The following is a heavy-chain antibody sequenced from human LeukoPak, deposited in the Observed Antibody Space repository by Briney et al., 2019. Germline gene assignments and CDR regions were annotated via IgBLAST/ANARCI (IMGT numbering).Heavy chain of an antibody. CDR2: IYYSGNT. CDR3: ARIDTSGYNGYSFDY. Sequence: SETLSLTCTVSGGSISSYYWSWIRQPPEKGLEFIGYIYYSGNTNYNPSLKSRVTISVDTSKNQFSLKLSSVTAADTAVYYCARIDTSGYNGYSFDYWGQGTLGTVSS. D-gene: IGHD3-22*01. J-gene: IGHJ4*02. V-gene: IGHV4-59*12. CDR1: GGSISSYY.